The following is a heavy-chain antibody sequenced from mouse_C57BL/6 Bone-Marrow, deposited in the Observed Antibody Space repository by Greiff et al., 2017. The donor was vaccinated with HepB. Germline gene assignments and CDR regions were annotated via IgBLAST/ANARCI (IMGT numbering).Heavy chain of an antibody. Sequence: QVQLQQPGAELVKPGASVKMSCKASGYTFTSYWITWVKQRPGQGLEWIGDIYPGSGTTNYNEKFKSKATLTVDTSSSTAYMQLNSLTSEDSAVYYCARSGAYYSNSDYAMDYWGQGTSVTVSS. CDR2: IYPGSGTT. V-gene: IGHV1-55*01. CDR1: GYTFTSYW. D-gene: IGHD2-5*01. CDR3: ARSGAYYSNSDYAMDY. J-gene: IGHJ4*01.